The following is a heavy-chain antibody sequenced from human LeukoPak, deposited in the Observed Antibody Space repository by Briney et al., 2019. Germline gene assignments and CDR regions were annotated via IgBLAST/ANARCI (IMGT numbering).Heavy chain of an antibody. CDR2: ILCDGSNK. J-gene: IGHJ6*02. CDR3: ARDFADYYDSSGRYYYGMDV. D-gene: IGHD3-22*01. CDR1: GFTFSSYA. Sequence: GGSLRLSCGASGFTFSSYAMHWGRQAPGRGLEWVGVILCDGSNKYSAASVKGRFTISTDNPTNTLYLQMNSLRAADTAVYYCARDFADYYDSSGRYYYGMDVWGQGTTVTVSS. V-gene: IGHV3-30-3*01.